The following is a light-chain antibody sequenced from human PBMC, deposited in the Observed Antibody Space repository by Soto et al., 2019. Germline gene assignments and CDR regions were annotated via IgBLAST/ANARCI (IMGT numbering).Light chain of an antibody. CDR2: DVS. Sequence: QSVLTQPASVSGSPGQSITISCTGTTSDVGRYKFVSWYQHHPGKAPKLLIFDVSNRPSGVSSRFSGSKSGNTASLTISGLQTEDEATYYCSSSTDTDTLVIFGGGTKVTVL. CDR3: SSSTDTDTLVI. J-gene: IGLJ2*01. V-gene: IGLV2-14*03. CDR1: TSDVGRYKF.